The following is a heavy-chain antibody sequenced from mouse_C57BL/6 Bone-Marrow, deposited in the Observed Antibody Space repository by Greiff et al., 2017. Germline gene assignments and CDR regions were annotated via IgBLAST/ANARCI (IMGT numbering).Heavy chain of an antibody. J-gene: IGHJ2*01. CDR3: ARWGVTTPYYFDF. D-gene: IGHD2-12*01. CDR1: GYTFTSYW. CDR2: IHPNSGST. Sequence: QVQLQQSGAELVKPGASVKLSCKASGYTFTSYWMHWVKQRPGQGLEWIGMIHPNSGSTNYNEKFKSKATLTVDKSSSTAYMQLSSLTSEASAVYYCARWGVTTPYYFDFWGQGTTLPVSA. V-gene: IGHV1-64*01.